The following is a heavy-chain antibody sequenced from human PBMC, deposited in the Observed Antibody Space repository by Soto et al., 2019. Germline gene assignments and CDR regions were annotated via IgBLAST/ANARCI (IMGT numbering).Heavy chain of an antibody. Sequence: PSETLSLTCAVYGGSFSGYYCSWIRQPPGKGLEWIGEINHSGSTNYNPSLKSRVTISVDTSKNQFSLKLSSVTAAGTAVYYCARGYYDFWSGPYYFDYWGQGTLVTVSS. D-gene: IGHD3-3*01. J-gene: IGHJ4*02. CDR1: GGSFSGYY. CDR3: ARGYYDFWSGPYYFDY. V-gene: IGHV4-34*01. CDR2: INHSGST.